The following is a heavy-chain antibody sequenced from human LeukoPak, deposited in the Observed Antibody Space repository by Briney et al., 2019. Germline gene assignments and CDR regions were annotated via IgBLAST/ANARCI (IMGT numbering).Heavy chain of an antibody. D-gene: IGHD3-3*01. CDR3: ATVVDPNTIFGVVIRPRDAFDI. J-gene: IGHJ3*02. CDR2: IIPIFGTA. Sequence: ASVKVSCKASGGTFSSYAISWVRQAPGQGLEWMGGIIPIFGTANYAQKFQGRVTITADESTSTAYMGLSSLRSEDTAVYYCATVVDPNTIFGVVIRPRDAFDIWGQGTMVTVSS. CDR1: GGTFSSYA. V-gene: IGHV1-69*13.